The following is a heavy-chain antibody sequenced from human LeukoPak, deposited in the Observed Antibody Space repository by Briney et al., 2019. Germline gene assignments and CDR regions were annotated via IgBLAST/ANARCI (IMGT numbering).Heavy chain of an antibody. J-gene: IGHJ1*01. CDR3: ARVVQSTDSSGFYFPEYFQH. V-gene: IGHV4-4*07. CDR1: GGSISSYY. CDR2: IYHSGST. Sequence: SETLSLTCTVSGGSISSYYWSWIRQPAGKGLEWIGSIYHSGSTYYNPSLKSRVTISVDTSKNQFSLKLRSVTAADTAVYYCARVVQSTDSSGFYFPEYFQHWGQGTLVTVSS. D-gene: IGHD3-22*01.